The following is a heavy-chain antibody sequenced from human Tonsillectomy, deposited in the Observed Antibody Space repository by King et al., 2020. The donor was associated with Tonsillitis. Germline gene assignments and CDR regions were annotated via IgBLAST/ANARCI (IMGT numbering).Heavy chain of an antibody. J-gene: IGHJ4*02. D-gene: IGHD4-17*01. CDR1: GFAFDDYV. Sequence: VQLVESGGGVVQPGGSLRLSCAASGFAFDDYVMHWVRQVPGKGLEWVSLISGDGYTTYYADSVKGRFIISRDNCKNSLYLQMKSLRTQDTALYYCAKEAGHTDLGDSPADDWDQGSLVTVSS. V-gene: IGHV3-43*02. CDR3: AKEAGHTDLGDSPADD. CDR2: ISGDGYTT.